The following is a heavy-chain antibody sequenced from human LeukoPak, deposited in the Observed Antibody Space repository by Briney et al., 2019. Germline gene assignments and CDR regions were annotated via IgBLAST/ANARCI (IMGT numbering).Heavy chain of an antibody. CDR3: AGGVTIVRGTSKHFDY. CDR2: INHSGST. D-gene: IGHD3-10*01. CDR1: GGSISSYY. J-gene: IGHJ4*02. V-gene: IGHV4-34*01. Sequence: SETLSLTCTVSGGSISSYYWSWIRQPPGKGLEWIGEINHSGSTNYNPSLKSRVTLSVYTSKNQFSLKLSSVTAADTAVYYCAGGVTIVRGTSKHFDYWGQGTLVTASS.